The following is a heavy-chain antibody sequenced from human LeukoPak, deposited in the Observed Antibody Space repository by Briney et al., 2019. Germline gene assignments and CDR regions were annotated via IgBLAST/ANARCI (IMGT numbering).Heavy chain of an antibody. CDR1: GFTFSNAW. CDR2: IKSKTDGGTT. V-gene: IGHV3-15*01. Sequence: GGSLRLSCAASGFTFSNAWMTWVRQAPGKGLKWVGRIKSKTDGGTTDYAAPVKGRFSISRDDSKNTLYLQMNSLKTEDTAVYYCLSDFGSLDYWGQGTLVTVSS. CDR3: LSDFGSLDY. D-gene: IGHD3-3*01. J-gene: IGHJ4*02.